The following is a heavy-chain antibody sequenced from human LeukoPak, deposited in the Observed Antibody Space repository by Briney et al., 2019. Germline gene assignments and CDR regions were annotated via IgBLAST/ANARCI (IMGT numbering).Heavy chain of an antibody. Sequence: GGSLRLSCAASGFTFSNYAMNWVRQAPGKGLEWVSAISGSGGSTYYADSVKGRFTISRDNSKNTLYLQMNSLRAEDTAVYYCAKADGYQLLSHYYYYYYMDVWGKGTTVTVSS. V-gene: IGHV3-23*01. D-gene: IGHD2-2*01. CDR1: GFTFSNYA. J-gene: IGHJ6*03. CDR3: AKADGYQLLSHYYYYYYMDV. CDR2: ISGSGGST.